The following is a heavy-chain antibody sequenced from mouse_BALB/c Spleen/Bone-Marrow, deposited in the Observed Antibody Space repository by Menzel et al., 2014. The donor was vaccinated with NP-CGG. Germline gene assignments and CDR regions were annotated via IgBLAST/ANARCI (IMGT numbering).Heavy chain of an antibody. CDR1: GFTFXSYT. CDR3: AGGLRGYAMDY. V-gene: IGHV5-12-2*01. Sequence: DVMLVESGGGLVQPGGSLKLSCAASGFTFXSYTMSWVRQTPEKRLEWVAYISNGGGSTYYPDTVKGRFTISRDNAKNTLYLQMSSLKSEDTAMYYCAGGLRGYAMDYWGQGTSVTVSS. CDR2: ISNGGGST. J-gene: IGHJ4*01. D-gene: IGHD2-4*01.